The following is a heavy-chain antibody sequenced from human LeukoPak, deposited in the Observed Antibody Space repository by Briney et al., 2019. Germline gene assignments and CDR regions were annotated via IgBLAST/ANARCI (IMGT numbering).Heavy chain of an antibody. V-gene: IGHV4-38-2*01. CDR1: GYSISSGYY. CDR3: ARHGSDGGFDP. CDR2: IYHTGST. D-gene: IGHD1-1*01. Sequence: SETLSLTCAVSGYSISSGYYWAWIRQFPGKGLEWFGSIYHTGSTYYNPSLKSRVTISLDTSKNQFSLKLSSVTAADTAVYYCARHGSDGGFDPWGQGTLVTVSS. J-gene: IGHJ5*02.